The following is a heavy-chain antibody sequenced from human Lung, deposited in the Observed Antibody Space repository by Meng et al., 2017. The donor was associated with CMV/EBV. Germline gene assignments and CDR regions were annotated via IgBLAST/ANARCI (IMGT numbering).Heavy chain of an antibody. CDR2: ISGYNGNT. V-gene: IGHV1-18*01. CDR1: GYRFNDYG. CDR3: ARDHCTLIDCEHSYGVEI. Sequence: ASVKVSCKASGYRFNDYGVGWVRQAPGQGLEWMGWISGYNGNTIYAQKFRGRVTMTTETSTSTAYMELRSLRSDDTAVYYCARDHCTLIDCEHSYGVEIWGQGTTVTVSS. J-gene: IGHJ6*02. D-gene: IGHD2-8*01.